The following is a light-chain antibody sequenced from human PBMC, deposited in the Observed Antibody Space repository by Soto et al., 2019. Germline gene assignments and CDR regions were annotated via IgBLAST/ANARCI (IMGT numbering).Light chain of an antibody. J-gene: IGKJ4*01. V-gene: IGKV1D-12*01. CDR1: QGIRSW. Sequence: DLPMTQSPSSVPASVGDRVTITCRASQGIRSWLAWYQQKPGKAPKLLIFAASSLQSGVPSRFSGRGSGTEFTLTISSLQPEDFATYYCQQTDSFPLSFGGGTKVELK. CDR2: AAS. CDR3: QQTDSFPLS.